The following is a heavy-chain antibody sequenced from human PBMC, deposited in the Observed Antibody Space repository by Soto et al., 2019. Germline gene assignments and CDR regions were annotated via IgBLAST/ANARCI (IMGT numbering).Heavy chain of an antibody. V-gene: IGHV4-34*01. Sequence: PSETLSLTCAVYVGSFSGYYWSWIRQPPGKGLEWIGEINHSGSTNYNPSLKSRVTISVDTSKNQFSLKLSSVTAADTAVYYCARGLGYYYYYYMDVWGKGTTVTVSS. D-gene: IGHD3-16*01. CDR3: ARGLGYYYYYYMDV. CDR2: INHSGST. J-gene: IGHJ6*03. CDR1: VGSFSGYY.